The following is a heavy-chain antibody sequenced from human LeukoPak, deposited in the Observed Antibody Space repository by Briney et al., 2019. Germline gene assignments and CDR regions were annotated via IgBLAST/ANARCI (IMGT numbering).Heavy chain of an antibody. Sequence: SETLSLTCTVSGGSISSSSYYWGWIRQPPGKGLEWIGSIYYSGSTYYNPSLKSRVTISVDTSKNQFSLKLSSVTAADTVVYYCARVSEQQLVRCWGQGTLVTVSS. J-gene: IGHJ4*02. CDR2: IYYSGST. D-gene: IGHD6-13*01. CDR1: GGSISSSSYY. CDR3: ARVSEQQLVRC. V-gene: IGHV4-39*07.